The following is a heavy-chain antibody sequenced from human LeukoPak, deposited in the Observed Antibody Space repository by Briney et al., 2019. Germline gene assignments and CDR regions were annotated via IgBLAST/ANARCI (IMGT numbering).Heavy chain of an antibody. CDR1: GGSISSPNW. J-gene: IGHJ3*02. D-gene: IGHD1-26*01. CDR3: ARSASGSYAFDI. V-gene: IGHV4-4*02. Sequence: SETLSLTCAVSGGSISSPNWWSWVRQPPGKGLEWIGENYHSGSTNYNLSLKRRVTISVDKAKNQFSLKLNSVSAADAAVYYCARSASGSYAFDIGGKGTMVTVSS. CDR2: NYHSGST.